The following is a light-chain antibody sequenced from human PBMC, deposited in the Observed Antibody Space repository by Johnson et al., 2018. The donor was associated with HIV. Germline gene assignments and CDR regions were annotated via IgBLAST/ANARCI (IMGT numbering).Light chain of an antibody. Sequence: QSVLTQPPSVSAAPGQKVTISCSGSSSNIGNSYVSWYQQLPGTAPKLLIYDNNKRPSGIPDRFSGSKSGTSATLGITGLQTGDEADYYCGTWGGVFGTGTKVNVL. CDR1: SSNIGNSY. CDR2: DNN. CDR3: GTWGGV. J-gene: IGLJ1*01. V-gene: IGLV1-51*01.